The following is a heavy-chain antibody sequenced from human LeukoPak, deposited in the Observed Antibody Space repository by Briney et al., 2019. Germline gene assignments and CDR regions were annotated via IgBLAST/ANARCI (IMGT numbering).Heavy chain of an antibody. V-gene: IGHV4-34*01. J-gene: IGHJ4*02. Sequence: SETLSLTCAVYNGSFSGYYWSWIRQPPGKGLEWLGEINHRGRTYYNPSLLSRVTISVDTSKNQLSLKVTSATAADTAVYYCARVTRGEWELLGYWGQGTLVTVSS. CDR3: ARVTRGEWELLGY. D-gene: IGHD1-26*01. CDR1: NGSFSGYY. CDR2: INHRGRT.